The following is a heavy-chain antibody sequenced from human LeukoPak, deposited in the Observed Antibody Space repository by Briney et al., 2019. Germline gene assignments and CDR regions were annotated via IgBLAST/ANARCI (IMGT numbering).Heavy chain of an antibody. Sequence: GGSLRLSCAASGFTFSSYEMNWVRQAPGKGLEWVSTISGSGVSTYYADSVKGRFTISRDNSKNTLYLQMNGLRAEDTAVYYCAKAPVTTCSGAYCYPFDYWGQGTLVTVSS. CDR2: ISGSGVST. CDR3: AKAPVTTCSGAYCYPFDY. V-gene: IGHV3-23*01. CDR1: GFTFSSYE. J-gene: IGHJ4*02. D-gene: IGHD2-21*01.